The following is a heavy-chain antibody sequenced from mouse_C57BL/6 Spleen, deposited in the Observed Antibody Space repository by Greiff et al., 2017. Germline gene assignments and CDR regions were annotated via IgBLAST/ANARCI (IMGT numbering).Heavy chain of an antibody. V-gene: IGHV1-19*01. J-gene: IGHJ4*01. Sequence: EVQLQQSGPVLVKPGASVKMSCKASGYTFTDYYMNWVKQSHGKSLEWIGVINPYNGGTSYNQKFKGKATLTVDKSSSTAYMELNSLTSEDSAVYYCARGRGAMDYWGQGTSVTVSS. CDR3: ARGRGAMDY. CDR2: INPYNGGT. CDR1: GYTFTDYY.